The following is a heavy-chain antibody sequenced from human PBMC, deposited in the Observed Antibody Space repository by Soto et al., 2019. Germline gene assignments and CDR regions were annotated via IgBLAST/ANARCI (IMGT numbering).Heavy chain of an antibody. CDR3: ARSTNDYGDRH. Sequence: QVQLVQSGAEVKKPGASVKVSCKASGYTFTSYDINWVRQATGQGLEWMGWMNPNSGNTGYAQKFRGRXTXTXXTSISTAYMELSSLRSEDTAVYYCARSTNDYGDRHWGQGTLVTVSS. CDR2: MNPNSGNT. J-gene: IGHJ4*02. V-gene: IGHV1-8*01. D-gene: IGHD4-17*01. CDR1: GYTFTSYD.